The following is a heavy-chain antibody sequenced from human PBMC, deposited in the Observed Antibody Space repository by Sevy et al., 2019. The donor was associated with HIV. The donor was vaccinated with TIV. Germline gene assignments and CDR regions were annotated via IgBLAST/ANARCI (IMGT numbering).Heavy chain of an antibody. CDR1: GGSVNSGPYY. CDR2: IYSSGST. D-gene: IGHD6-19*01. V-gene: IGHV4-61*01. J-gene: IGHJ4*01. CDR3: ARVSAEVAGKPHFDH. Sequence: SETLSLTCTVSGGSVNSGPYYWSWIRQPPGKGLEWIGYIYSSGSTNYDPSLKSRVTISVDRSKNQFSLNLISVTAADTAVYYCARVSAEVAGKPHFDHWGHGTLVTVSS.